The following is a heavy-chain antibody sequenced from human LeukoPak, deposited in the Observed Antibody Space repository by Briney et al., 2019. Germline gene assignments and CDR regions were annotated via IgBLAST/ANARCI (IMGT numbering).Heavy chain of an antibody. J-gene: IGHJ3*02. D-gene: IGHD3-10*01. Sequence: GGSLRLSCAASGFTFSSYGMHWVRQAPGKGLEWVAVISYDGSNKYYADSVKGRFTISRDNSKNTLYLQMNSLRAEDTAVYYCAKGGWFGAYRSGAFDIWGQGTMVTVSS. V-gene: IGHV3-30*18. CDR3: AKGGWFGAYRSGAFDI. CDR2: ISYDGSNK. CDR1: GFTFSSYG.